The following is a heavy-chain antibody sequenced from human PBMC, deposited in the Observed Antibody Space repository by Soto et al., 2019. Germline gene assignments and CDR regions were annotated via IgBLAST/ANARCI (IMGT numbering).Heavy chain of an antibody. J-gene: IGHJ4*02. CDR2: ISVSGDST. Sequence: EVQLLESGGDLVQPGGSLRLSCAASGFTFSSSAMYWVRQAPGEGLEWVSAISVSGDSTYYADSVKGRFTISRDNSKNTLYLQMHSLRAEDMAVYYCAKAGWTSYFFDYWGQGTLVTVSS. CDR1: GFTFSSSA. D-gene: IGHD3-9*01. CDR3: AKAGWTSYFFDY. V-gene: IGHV3-23*01.